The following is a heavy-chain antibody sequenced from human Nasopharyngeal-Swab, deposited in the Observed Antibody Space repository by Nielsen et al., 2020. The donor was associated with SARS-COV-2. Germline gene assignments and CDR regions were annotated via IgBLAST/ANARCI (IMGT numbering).Heavy chain of an antibody. Sequence: WIRQPPGKGLEWIGSIYYSGSTYYNPSLKSRVTIPVDTSKNQFSLKLSSLTAADTAVYYCARQETGGYQYYFDYWGQGTLVTVSS. V-gene: IGHV4-39*01. J-gene: IGHJ4*02. CDR3: ARQETGGYQYYFDY. CDR2: IYYSGST. D-gene: IGHD5-12*01.